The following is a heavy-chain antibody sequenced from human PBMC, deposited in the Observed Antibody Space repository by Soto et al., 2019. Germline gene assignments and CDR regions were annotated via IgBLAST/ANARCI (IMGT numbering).Heavy chain of an antibody. D-gene: IGHD2-21*01. CDR3: ATNYGEKGGGAYDL. Sequence: EVQLLEAGGGVVQPGGSLRLSCAASGVRFDMYYMAWVRQAPGKGLEWVAVIKEGASRAQYADSVRGRFTISRDDSKKSVFLQMDNLRLEDPAMYSCATNYGEKGGGAYDLWGPGTMVTVS. CDR2: IKEGASRA. V-gene: IGHV3-23*03. J-gene: IGHJ3*01. CDR1: GVRFDMYY.